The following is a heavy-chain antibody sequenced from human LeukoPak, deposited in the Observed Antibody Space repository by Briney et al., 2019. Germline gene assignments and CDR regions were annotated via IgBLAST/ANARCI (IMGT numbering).Heavy chain of an antibody. D-gene: IGHD3-10*01. CDR3: ASRGFYPNYYYYYMDV. CDR2: INPNSGGT. J-gene: IGHJ6*03. CDR1: GYTFTSYY. V-gene: IGHV1-2*06. Sequence: ASVKVSCKASGYTFTSYYMHWVRQAPGQGLEWMGRINPNSGGTNYAQKFQGRVTMTRDTSISTAYMELSRLRSDDTAVYYCASRGFYPNYYYYYMDVWGKGTTVTVSS.